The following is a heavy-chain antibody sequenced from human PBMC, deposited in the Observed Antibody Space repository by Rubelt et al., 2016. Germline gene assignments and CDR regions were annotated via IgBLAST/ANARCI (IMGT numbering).Heavy chain of an antibody. CDR1: GFTFSTYA. CDR2: INNRGGRT. J-gene: IGHJ4*02. D-gene: IGHD1-26*01. CDR3: AKHQWDPSFDY. V-gene: IGHV3-23*01. Sequence: EVHLLESGGGLVQPGGSLRLSCAASGFTFSTYAMSWVRQAPGRGLEWVSTINNRGGRTYYADSVKGRFTISSDNSKNTLYRQMNSLRAEDTAVYYCAKHQWDPSFDYWGQGTLVTVS.